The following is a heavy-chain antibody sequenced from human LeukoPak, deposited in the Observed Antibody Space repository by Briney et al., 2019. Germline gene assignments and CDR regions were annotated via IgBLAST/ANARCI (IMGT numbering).Heavy chain of an antibody. CDR3: AKDGARIAAAGPNFDY. J-gene: IGHJ4*02. Sequence: PGGSLRLSCAASGFTFSSSAMSWVRQAPGKGLEWVSAISGSGGNTYYADSVKGRFTISRDNSKNTLCLQMNSLRVEDTAIYYCAKDGARIAAAGPNFDYWGQGTLVTVSS. CDR1: GFTFSSSA. CDR2: ISGSGGNT. D-gene: IGHD6-13*01. V-gene: IGHV3-23*01.